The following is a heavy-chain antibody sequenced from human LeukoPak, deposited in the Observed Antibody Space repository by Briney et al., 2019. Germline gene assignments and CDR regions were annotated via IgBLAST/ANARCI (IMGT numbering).Heavy chain of an antibody. CDR3: ARGYTYAFDY. D-gene: IGHD5-18*01. J-gene: IGHJ4*02. Sequence: PGGSLRLSCAASGFTFSSYAMNWVRQAPGKGLEWVSAISGSGGSTYYADSVRGRFTISRDNSKNTLYPQVNSLTPEDTAVYYCARGYTYAFDYWGQGTLVTVSS. CDR2: ISGSGGST. V-gene: IGHV3-23*01. CDR1: GFTFSSYA.